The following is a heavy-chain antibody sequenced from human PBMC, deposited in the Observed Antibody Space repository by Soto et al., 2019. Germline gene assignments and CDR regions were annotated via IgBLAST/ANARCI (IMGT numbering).Heavy chain of an antibody. CDR3: AREKAPTIFGVVIPYFDY. Sequence: GGSLRLSCAASGFTVSSNYMSWVRQAPGKGLEWVSVIYSGGSTYYADSGKGRFTISRDNSKNTLYLQMNSLRAEDTAVYYCAREKAPTIFGVVIPYFDYWGQGTLVTVSS. J-gene: IGHJ4*02. CDR1: GFTVSSNY. CDR2: IYSGGST. V-gene: IGHV3-66*01. D-gene: IGHD3-3*01.